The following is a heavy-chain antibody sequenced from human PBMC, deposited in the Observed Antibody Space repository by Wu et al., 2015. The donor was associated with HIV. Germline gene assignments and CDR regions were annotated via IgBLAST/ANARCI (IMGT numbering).Heavy chain of an antibody. J-gene: IGHJ4*02. V-gene: IGHV1-2*02. CDR2: INPNSGGT. Sequence: QVQLVQSGAEVKKPGASVKVSCQASGYTFTDYYIHWVRQAPGQGLEWMGWINPNSGGTNYAQKFQGRVTLTRDTSIGTAYMELSRLTSDDTAVYYCARGDYANYDFWSAYPSYWGQGTLVTASS. D-gene: IGHD3-3*01. CDR1: GYTFTDYY. CDR3: ARGDYANYDFWSAYPSY.